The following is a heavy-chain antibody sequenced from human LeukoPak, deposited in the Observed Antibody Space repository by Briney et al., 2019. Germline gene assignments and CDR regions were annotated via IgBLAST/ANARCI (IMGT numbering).Heavy chain of an antibody. CDR2: IIPIFGTA. Sequence: GASVKVSCKASGGTFSSYAISWVRQAPGQGLEWMGGIIPIFGTANYAQKFQGRVTITTDESTSTAYMELSSLRSEDTAVYYCARSRRLGDFSWFDPWGQGTLVTVSS. D-gene: IGHD3-10*01. J-gene: IGHJ5*02. CDR3: ARSRRLGDFSWFDP. CDR1: GGTFSSYA. V-gene: IGHV1-69*05.